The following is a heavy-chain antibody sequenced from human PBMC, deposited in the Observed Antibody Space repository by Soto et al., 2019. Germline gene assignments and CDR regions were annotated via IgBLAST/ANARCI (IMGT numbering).Heavy chain of an antibody. CDR3: ARAYCGGDCSLDWYFDR. D-gene: IGHD2-21*02. J-gene: IGHJ2*01. Sequence: QVQLVQSGAEVKKPGASVKVSCKASGYTFTSYDINWVRQATGQGLEWMGWMNPNSGNTGYAQKFQGRVTMTRNTSISTAYMELSSLRSEDTAVYYCARAYCGGDCSLDWYFDRWGRGTLVTVSS. V-gene: IGHV1-8*01. CDR2: MNPNSGNT. CDR1: GYTFTSYD.